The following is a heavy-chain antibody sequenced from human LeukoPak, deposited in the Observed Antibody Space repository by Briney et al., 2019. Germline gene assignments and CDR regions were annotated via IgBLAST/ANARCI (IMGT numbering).Heavy chain of an antibody. Sequence: GGSLRLSCAASGFTFSNYDMHWVRQAPGKGLEWVATIRYDGSKEDYADSVEGRFTISRDNSKNTLFLQMNSLRAEDTGVYYCARDPSGPPDYWGQGTLVTVSS. J-gene: IGHJ4*02. CDR2: IRYDGSKE. CDR3: ARDPSGPPDY. D-gene: IGHD2-8*02. V-gene: IGHV3-30*02. CDR1: GFTFSNYD.